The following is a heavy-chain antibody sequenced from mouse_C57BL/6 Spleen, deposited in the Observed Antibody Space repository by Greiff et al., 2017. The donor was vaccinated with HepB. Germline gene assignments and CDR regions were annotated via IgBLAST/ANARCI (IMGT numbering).Heavy chain of an antibody. CDR3: ARKGVARDYYAMDY. J-gene: IGHJ4*01. V-gene: IGHV1-19*01. CDR2: INPYNGGT. CDR1: GYTFTDYY. Sequence: EVKLQESGPVLVKPGASVKMSCKASGYTFTDYYMNWVKQSHGKSLEWIGVINPYNGGTSYNQKFKGKATLTVDKSSSTAYMELNSLTSEDSAVYYCARKGVARDYYAMDYWGQGTSVTVSS. D-gene: IGHD1-1*02.